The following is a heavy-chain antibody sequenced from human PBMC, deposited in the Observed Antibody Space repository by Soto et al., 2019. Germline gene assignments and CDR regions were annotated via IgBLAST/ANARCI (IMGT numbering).Heavy chain of an antibody. CDR2: IRSKANSYAR. J-gene: IGHJ3*02. V-gene: IGHV3-73*01. CDR1: GFTFSGSA. CDR3: TRPGSSGWYGSDDAFDI. Sequence: GGSLRLSCAASGFTFSGSAMHWVRQASGKGLEWVGRIRSKANSYARAYAASVKGRFTISRDVSKNTAYLQMNSLKTEDTAVYYGTRPGSSGWYGSDDAFDIWGQGTMVTVSS. D-gene: IGHD6-19*01.